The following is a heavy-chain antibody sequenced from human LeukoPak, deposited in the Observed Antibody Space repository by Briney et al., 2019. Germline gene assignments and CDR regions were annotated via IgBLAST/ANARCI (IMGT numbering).Heavy chain of an antibody. D-gene: IGHD5-18*01. Sequence: PGRSLRLSCAASGFTFSSYGMHWVRQAPGKGLEWVAVIWYDGSNKYYADSVKSRFTISRDNSKNTLYLQMNSLRAEDTAVYYCAKDSRLQLWDYFDYWGQGTLVTVSS. V-gene: IGHV3-33*06. CDR3: AKDSRLQLWDYFDY. CDR1: GFTFSSYG. CDR2: IWYDGSNK. J-gene: IGHJ4*02.